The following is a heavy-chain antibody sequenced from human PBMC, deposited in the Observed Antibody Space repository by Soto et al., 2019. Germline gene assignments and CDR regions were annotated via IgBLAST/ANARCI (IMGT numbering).Heavy chain of an antibody. CDR2: IIPIFGTA. J-gene: IGHJ6*02. CDR3: ARHVPAAGYYYGMDV. D-gene: IGHD2-2*01. V-gene: IGHV1-69*12. Sequence: QVQLVQSGAEVKKPGSSVKVSCKASAGTFSSYAISWVRQAPGQGLEWMGGIIPIFGTANYAQKFQGRVTITADESTSTAYMELSSLRSEDTAVYYCARHVPAAGYYYGMDVWCQGTKVTVSS. CDR1: AGTFSSYA.